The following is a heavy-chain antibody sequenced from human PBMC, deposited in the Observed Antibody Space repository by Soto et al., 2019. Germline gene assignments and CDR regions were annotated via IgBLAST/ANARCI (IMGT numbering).Heavy chain of an antibody. CDR3: ARARPDIVMVVGETPGYYGMDV. V-gene: IGHV3-11*01. J-gene: IGHJ6*02. Sequence: RGSLRLSCAASGFRFSDYYMTWSRQAPGKGLEWVSYINSRGSTIYQADSVRGRFTVSRDNAKNSLYLQMNSLRVEDTAVCFCARARPDIVMVVGETPGYYGMDVWGQGTTVTVSS. D-gene: IGHD2-15*01. CDR1: GFRFSDYY. CDR2: INSRGSTI.